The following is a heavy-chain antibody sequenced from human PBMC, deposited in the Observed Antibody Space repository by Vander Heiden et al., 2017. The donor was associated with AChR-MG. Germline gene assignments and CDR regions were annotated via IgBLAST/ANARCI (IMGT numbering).Heavy chain of an antibody. J-gene: IGHJ4*02. CDR2: ISGSGGST. CDR1: GFTFGTYA. Sequence: EVQLLESGGGLVQPGGSLRLSRAASGFTFGTYAMSWVRQAPGKGLEWFSAISGSGGSTYYADPVKGRFTISRDNSKNTLSLQMNSLRAEDTAVYYCAKGSAAVRPYYFDYWGQGTLVAVSS. D-gene: IGHD6-25*01. CDR3: AKGSAAVRPYYFDY. V-gene: IGHV3-23*01.